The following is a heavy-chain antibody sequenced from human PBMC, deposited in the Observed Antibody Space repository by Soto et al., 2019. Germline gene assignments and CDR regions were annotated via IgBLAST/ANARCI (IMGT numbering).Heavy chain of an antibody. D-gene: IGHD3-3*01. J-gene: IGHJ4*01. CDR3: AMTWRGVELYYEVDY. Sequence: EVQLLESGGGLVQPGGSLRLSCAASGFTFSNYAMSWVRQAPGKGLEWVSGISGSGGRTFYADSVKGRFTISRDNSQNTLYLQMNSLRVDDTAVYYCAMTWRGVELYYEVDYWGHGTLVTVSS. CDR1: GFTFSNYA. V-gene: IGHV3-23*01. CDR2: ISGSGGRT.